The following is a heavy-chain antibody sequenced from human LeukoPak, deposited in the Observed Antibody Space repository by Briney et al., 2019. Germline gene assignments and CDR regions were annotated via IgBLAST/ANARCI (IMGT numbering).Heavy chain of an antibody. D-gene: IGHD6-6*01. J-gene: IGHJ5*02. CDR1: GYTLTELS. V-gene: IGHV1-24*01. CDR2: FDPEDGET. CDR3: ATSEYIAARQAGWFDP. Sequence: GASVKVSCKVSGYTLTELSMHWVRQAPGKGLEWMGGFDPEDGETIYAQKFQGRVTMTEDTSTDTAYMELSSLRSEDTAVYYCATSEYIAARQAGWFDPWGQGTLVTVSS.